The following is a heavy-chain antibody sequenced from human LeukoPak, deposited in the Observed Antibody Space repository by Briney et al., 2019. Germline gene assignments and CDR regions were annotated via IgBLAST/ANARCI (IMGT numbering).Heavy chain of an antibody. J-gene: IGHJ4*02. CDR1: GGSISSYY. CDR2: IYTSGST. Sequence: PSETLSLTCTVSGGSISSYYWSWIRQPAGKGLEWIGRIYTSGSTNYNPSLKSRVTMSVDTSKNQFSLKLSSVTAADTAVYYCARDGEVYGDFIPFDYWGQGTLVTVSS. CDR3: ARDGEVYGDFIPFDY. V-gene: IGHV4-4*07. D-gene: IGHD4-17*01.